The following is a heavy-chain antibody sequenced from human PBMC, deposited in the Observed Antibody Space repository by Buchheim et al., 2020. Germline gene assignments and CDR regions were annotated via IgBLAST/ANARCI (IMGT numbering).Heavy chain of an antibody. Sequence: QVQLQESGPGLVKPSQTLSLTCTVSGGSISSGDYYWSWIRQPPGKGLEWIGYIYYSGSTYYNPSLKRRVTISVDTSKNQFSLKLSSVTAADTAVYYCARGRGVTIFGVVIKAYSYYFDYWGQGTL. CDR1: GGSISSGDYY. J-gene: IGHJ4*02. CDR3: ARGRGVTIFGVVIKAYSYYFDY. D-gene: IGHD3-3*01. CDR2: IYYSGST. V-gene: IGHV4-30-4*01.